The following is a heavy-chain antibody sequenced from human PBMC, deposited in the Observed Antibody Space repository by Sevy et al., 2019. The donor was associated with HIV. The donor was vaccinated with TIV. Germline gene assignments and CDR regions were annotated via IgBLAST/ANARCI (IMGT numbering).Heavy chain of an antibody. CDR1: GYSISSGYY. J-gene: IGHJ6*02. CDR2: IYHSGST. V-gene: IGHV4-38-2*02. Sequence: SETLSLTCAVSGYSISSGYYWGWIRQPPGKGLEWIGSIYHSGSTYYNPSLKSRVTISVDTSKNQFSLKLSSVTAADTAVYYCARDQSYDFWSGYYYYYYGMDVWGQGTTVTVSS. D-gene: IGHD3-3*01. CDR3: ARDQSYDFWSGYYYYYYGMDV.